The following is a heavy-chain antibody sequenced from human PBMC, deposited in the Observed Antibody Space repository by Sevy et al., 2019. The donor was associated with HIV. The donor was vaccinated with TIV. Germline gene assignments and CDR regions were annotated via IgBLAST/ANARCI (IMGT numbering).Heavy chain of an antibody. CDR2: ISSGRSYV. Sequence: GSLRLSCAASGFTFSYYNMNWVRQAPGKGLEWVSSISSGRSYVYPADSVKGRFTISRDNAKNSLYLQMNSLRTEDTAVYYCASPLHYYDSPSAYWGQGTQVTVSS. V-gene: IGHV3-21*01. D-gene: IGHD3-22*01. J-gene: IGHJ4*02. CDR3: ASPLHYYDSPSAY. CDR1: GFTFSYYN.